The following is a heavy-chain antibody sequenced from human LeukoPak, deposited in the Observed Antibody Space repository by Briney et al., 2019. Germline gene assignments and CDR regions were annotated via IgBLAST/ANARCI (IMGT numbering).Heavy chain of an antibody. V-gene: IGHV1-2*02. J-gene: IGHJ5*02. Sequence: ASVKVSCKASGDTFSSYAISWVRQAPGQGLEWMGWINPNSGGTNYAQKFQGRVTMTRDTSISTAYMELSRLRSDDTAVYYCALAASLDWFDPWGQGTLVTVSS. CDR3: ALAASLDWFDP. D-gene: IGHD6-13*01. CDR1: GDTFSSYA. CDR2: INPNSGGT.